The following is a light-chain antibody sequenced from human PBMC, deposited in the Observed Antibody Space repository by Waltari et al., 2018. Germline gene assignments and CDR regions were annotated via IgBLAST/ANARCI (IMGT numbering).Light chain of an antibody. CDR2: NTN. J-gene: IGLJ3*02. CDR1: SCSVSSNYY. V-gene: IGLV8-61*01. CDR3: VVYMGSDIWV. Sequence: QTVVTQEPSFSVSPGGTVTLTCGLTSCSVSSNYYPRWYQQTPGQAPRTLIYNTNSRSSGVPDRFSGSILGNKAALTITGAQADDESDYYCVVYMGSDIWVFGGGTKLIVL.